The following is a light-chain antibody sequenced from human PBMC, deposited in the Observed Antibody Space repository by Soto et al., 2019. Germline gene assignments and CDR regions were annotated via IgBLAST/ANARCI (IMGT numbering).Light chain of an antibody. CDR2: EVS. V-gene: IGLV2-8*01. J-gene: IGLJ1*01. Sequence: QSALTQPPSASGSPGQSVTISCTGTSSDVGGYNYVSWYQQHPGKAPKLMIYEVSKRPSGVPDRFSGSKSGNTASLTVSGLQAEDEADCYCSSYEGSNTFVFGTGTKVTVL. CDR1: SSDVGGYNY. CDR3: SSYEGSNTFV.